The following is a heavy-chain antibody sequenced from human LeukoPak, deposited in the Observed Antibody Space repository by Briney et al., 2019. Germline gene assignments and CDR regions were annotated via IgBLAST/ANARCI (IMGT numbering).Heavy chain of an antibody. J-gene: IGHJ6*02. CDR1: GFTFDDYA. V-gene: IGHV3-9*01. CDR3: VKDSSSYGDYDIEHGLDV. Sequence: GGSLRLSCAASGFTFDDYAMHWVRQAPGKGVEWVSGISWNSGSIGYADSVKGRFTISRDNAKNSLYLQMNSLGTEDTALYYCVKDSSSYGDYDIEHGLDVWGQGTTVTVSS. D-gene: IGHD4-17*01. CDR2: ISWNSGSI.